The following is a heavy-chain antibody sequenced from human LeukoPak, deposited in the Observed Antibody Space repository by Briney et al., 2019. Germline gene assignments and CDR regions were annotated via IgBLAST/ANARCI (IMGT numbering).Heavy chain of an antibody. J-gene: IGHJ4*02. D-gene: IGHD3-22*01. CDR2: ITNSGSTT. Sequence: GGSLRLSCVASGFTFSDYYMSWIRQAPGKGLEWISYITNSGSTTFYADSVKGRFSISRDNAKNSLYLQMNSLRAEDTAVYYCARNNYYDSSGYYYNYWGQGTLVTVSS. V-gene: IGHV3-11*04. CDR1: GFTFSDYY. CDR3: ARNNYYDSSGYYYNY.